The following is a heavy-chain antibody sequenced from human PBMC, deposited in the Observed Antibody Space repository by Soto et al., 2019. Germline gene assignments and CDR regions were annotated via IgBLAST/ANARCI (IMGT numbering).Heavy chain of an antibody. CDR1: GYTFTSYD. J-gene: IGHJ6*02. Sequence: QVQLVQSGAEVKKPGASVKVSCKASGYTFTSYDINWVRQATGQGLEWMGWMNPNSGNTGYAQKFQGRVTMTRNTSISTAYMELSSLRSEDTAVYYCARFRAHYDMLTGAEDYYYGMDVWGQGTTVTVSS. CDR2: MNPNSGNT. D-gene: IGHD3-9*01. CDR3: ARFRAHYDMLTGAEDYYYGMDV. V-gene: IGHV1-8*01.